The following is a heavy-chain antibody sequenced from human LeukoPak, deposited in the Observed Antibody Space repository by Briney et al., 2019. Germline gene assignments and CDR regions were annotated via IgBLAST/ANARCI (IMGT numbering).Heavy chain of an antibody. CDR2: ISGSGGST. D-gene: IGHD1-26*01. CDR1: GFTFSSYA. V-gene: IGHV3-23*01. CDR3: AKGSDSGSYFYDAFDI. Sequence: GGSLCLSCAASGFTFSSYAMSWVRQAPGKGLEWVSAISGSGGSTYYADSVKGRFTISRDNAKDPLYLQMNSLRADDTAVYYCAKGSDSGSYFYDAFDIWGQGTMVSVSS. J-gene: IGHJ3*02.